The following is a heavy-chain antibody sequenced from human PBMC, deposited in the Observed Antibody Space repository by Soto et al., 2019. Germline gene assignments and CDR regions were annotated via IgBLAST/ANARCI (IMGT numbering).Heavy chain of an antibody. CDR3: ARDQVFDY. V-gene: IGHV4-31*03. J-gene: IGHJ4*02. Sequence: SETLSLTCTVSGGSISSGGYYWSWIRQHPGKGLEWIGYINYSGSTYYNSSPKSRVTISVDTSKNQFSLKVSSVTAADTAVYYCARDQVFDYWGQGALVTVSS. CDR1: GGSISSGGYY. CDR2: INYSGST.